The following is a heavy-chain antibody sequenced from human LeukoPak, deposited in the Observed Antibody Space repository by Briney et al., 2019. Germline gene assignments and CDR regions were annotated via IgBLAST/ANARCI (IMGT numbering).Heavy chain of an antibody. CDR1: GFTFSSYG. CDR3: ARGGVDHYGSGTYYLMYYFDH. J-gene: IGHJ4*02. D-gene: IGHD3-10*01. Sequence: GGSLRLSCAASGFTFSSYGMSWVRQAPGKGLEWVSGISGSGGATYYADSVKGRFTVSRDDPHNTLYLQMNSVRAEDTAVYFCARGGVDHYGSGTYYLMYYFDHWGQGALVTVSS. V-gene: IGHV3-23*01. CDR2: ISGSGGAT.